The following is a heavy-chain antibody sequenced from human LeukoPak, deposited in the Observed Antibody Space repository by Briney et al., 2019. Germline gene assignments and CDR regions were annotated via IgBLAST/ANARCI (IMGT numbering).Heavy chain of an antibody. CDR3: ATTRDSSSGNRRRPYVNDY. Sequence: SSETLSLTCTVSGGSISSSSYYWGWIRQPPGKGLEWIGSIYYSGSTYYNPSLKSRVTISVDTSKNQFSLKLSSVTAADTAVYYCATTRDSSSGNRRRPYVNDYWGQGTLVTVSS. V-gene: IGHV4-39*01. CDR2: IYYSGST. J-gene: IGHJ4*02. CDR1: GGSISSSSYY. D-gene: IGHD6-6*01.